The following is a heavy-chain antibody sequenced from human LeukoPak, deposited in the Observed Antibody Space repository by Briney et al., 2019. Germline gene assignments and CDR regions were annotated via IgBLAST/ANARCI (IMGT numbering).Heavy chain of an antibody. J-gene: IGHJ5*02. CDR2: MNPNSGNT. V-gene: IGHV1-8*03. Sequence: GASVKVSCKASGYTFTSYDINWVRQATGQGLEWMGWMNPNSGNTGYAQKFQGRVTITRNTSISTAYMELSSLRSEDTAVYYCARGQRWSYYDFWSGSRNYNWFDPWGQGTLVTVSS. CDR3: ARGQRWSYYDFWSGSRNYNWFDP. CDR1: GYTFTSYD. D-gene: IGHD3-3*01.